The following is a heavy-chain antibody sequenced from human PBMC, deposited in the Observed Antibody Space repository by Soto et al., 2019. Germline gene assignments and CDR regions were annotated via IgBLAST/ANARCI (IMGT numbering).Heavy chain of an antibody. D-gene: IGHD3-22*01. CDR2: IFWDDDN. V-gene: IGHV2-5*02. CDR3: AHESYYYESSGPGGRFDY. Sequence: SGPALVNPTQTLTLSFTFSGFSLVTSGVGVGLIRQPPGKALEWLALIFWDDDNRYSPSLKSRPTITKNTSKNQVVLTMTNMDPVDTATYYCAHESYYYESSGPGGRFDYWGQGTLVPVSS. CDR1: GFSLVTSGVG. J-gene: IGHJ4*02.